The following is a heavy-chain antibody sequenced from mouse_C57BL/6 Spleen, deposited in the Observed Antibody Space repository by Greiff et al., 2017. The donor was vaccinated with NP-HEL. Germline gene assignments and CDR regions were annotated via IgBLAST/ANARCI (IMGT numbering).Heavy chain of an antibody. CDR2: INPNNGGT. J-gene: IGHJ2*01. D-gene: IGHD1-1*01. CDR1: GYTFTDYN. Sequence: EVQLQQSGPELVKPGASVKIPCKASGYTFTDYNMDWVKQSHGKSLEWIGDINPNNGGTIYNQKFKGKATLTVDKSSSTAYMELRSLTSEDTAVYYCARSGYYGSSYYFYFDYWGQGTTLTVSS. V-gene: IGHV1-18*01. CDR3: ARSGYYGSSYYFYFDY.